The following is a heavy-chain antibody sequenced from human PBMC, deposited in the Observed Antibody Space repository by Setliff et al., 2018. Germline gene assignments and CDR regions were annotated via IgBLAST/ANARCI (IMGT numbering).Heavy chain of an antibody. CDR3: VRDRAAIVVGPPTAAFDI. CDR1: GGTFSSYA. J-gene: IGHJ3*02. Sequence: ASVKVSCKASGGTFSSYAIDWVRQAPGQGLEWMGWISGYNGYTVYAQKLQGRATLTTDTSTGTAYMEVRSLRSDDTAQYYCVRDRAAIVVGPPTAAFDIWGQGTMVTVSS. CDR2: ISGYNGYT. D-gene: IGHD2-2*01. V-gene: IGHV1-18*01.